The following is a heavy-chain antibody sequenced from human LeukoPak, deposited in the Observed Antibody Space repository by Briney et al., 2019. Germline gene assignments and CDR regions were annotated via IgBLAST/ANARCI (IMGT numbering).Heavy chain of an antibody. D-gene: IGHD3-16*01. CDR2: IHYSGST. V-gene: IGHV4-59*01. J-gene: IGHJ4*02. Sequence: SETLSLTCNVSGGSMSSAYWTWIRQPPGKGLEWIGCIHYSGSTNYKPSLKSRVTISVDTSKNQFSLRLTSMTAADTAMYYCARVRRGIDYWGQGTLVTVSS. CDR3: ARVRRGIDY. CDR1: GGSMSSAY.